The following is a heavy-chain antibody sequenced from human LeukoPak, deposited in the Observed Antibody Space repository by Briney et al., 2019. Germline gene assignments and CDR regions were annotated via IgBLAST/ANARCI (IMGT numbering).Heavy chain of an antibody. D-gene: IGHD3-22*01. CDR3: ARLPYYDTSGHDY. J-gene: IGHJ4*02. CDR1: GGSISSSSYY. CDR2: IYYRGST. Sequence: ASETLSLICSVSGGSISSSSYYWGWIRQPPGKGLGWIGSIYYRGSTDYNPSLKSRVAISVDASKNQFSLKLNSVIAADTAVYYCARLPYYDTSGHDYWGQGTLVTVSS. V-gene: IGHV4-39*01.